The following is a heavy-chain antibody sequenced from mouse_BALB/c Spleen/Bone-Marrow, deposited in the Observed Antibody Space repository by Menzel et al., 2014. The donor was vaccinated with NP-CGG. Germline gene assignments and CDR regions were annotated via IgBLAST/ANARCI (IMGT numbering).Heavy chain of an antibody. J-gene: IGHJ4*01. D-gene: IGHD2-4*01. CDR3: ARGGGLRGLYPMDY. Sequence: DVKLVESGGGLVKPGGSLKLSCVGSGFTFSSYAMSWGRQTPEKRLEWVASISSGSGTYYPASVKGRFTISRDNVRNILYLQMSSLRSEDTAMYYCARGGGLRGLYPMDYWGQGTSVTVSS. V-gene: IGHV5-6-5*01. CDR2: ISSGSGT. CDR1: GFTFSSYA.